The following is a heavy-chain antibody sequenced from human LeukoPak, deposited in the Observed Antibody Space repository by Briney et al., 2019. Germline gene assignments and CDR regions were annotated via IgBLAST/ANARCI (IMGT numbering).Heavy chain of an antibody. CDR3: ARLGIVVVPAAIAPFDY. V-gene: IGHV4-38-2*01. CDR2: IYHSGST. CDR1: GYSISSGYY. J-gene: IGHJ4*02. D-gene: IGHD2-2*03. Sequence: SETLSLTCAVSGYSISSGYYWGWLRQPPGKGLEWIGSIYHSGSTYYNPSLKSRVTISVDTSKNQFSLKLSSVTAADTAVYYCARLGIVVVPAAIAPFDYWGQGTLVTVSS.